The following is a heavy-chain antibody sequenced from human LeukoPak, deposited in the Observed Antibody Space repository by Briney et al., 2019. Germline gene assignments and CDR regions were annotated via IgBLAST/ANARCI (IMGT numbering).Heavy chain of an antibody. CDR2: VSGSGGST. J-gene: IGHJ4*02. Sequence: GGSLRLSCAASGFTFSTYAMSWVRQAPGKGLEWVSTVSGSGGSTYYADSVKGRLTISRDNSKNTLYLQMNSLRAEDTAAYYCAKDQEGYHRPIDYWGQGTLVTVSS. CDR1: GFTFSTYA. V-gene: IGHV3-23*01. CDR3: AKDQEGYHRPIDY. D-gene: IGHD5-24*01.